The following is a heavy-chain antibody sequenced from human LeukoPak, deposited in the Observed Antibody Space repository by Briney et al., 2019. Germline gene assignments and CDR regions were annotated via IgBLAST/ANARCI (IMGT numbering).Heavy chain of an antibody. CDR1: GFTFSSYS. CDR2: INSNTSAM. V-gene: IGHV3-48*04. CDR3: ARAFYYYDTSGYYDNPDY. J-gene: IGHJ4*02. Sequence: GGCLRLSCAASGFTFSSYSMNWVRQAPGKGLEWVSYINSNTSAMYYADSVRGRFTISRDNAKNSLYLQMNSLRAEDTAVYYCARAFYYYDTSGYYDNPDYWGQGTLVTVSS. D-gene: IGHD3-22*01.